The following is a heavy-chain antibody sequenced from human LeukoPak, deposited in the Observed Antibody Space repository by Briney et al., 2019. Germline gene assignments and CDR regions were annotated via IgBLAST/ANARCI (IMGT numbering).Heavy chain of an antibody. CDR1: GYTFTGYY. V-gene: IGHV1-2*06. CDR2: INPNSCGT. J-gene: IGHJ4*02. Sequence: ASVKVSCKASGYTFTGYYMHWVRQAPGQGLEGVGRINPNSCGTNYAQKFQGRVTMTRDTSISTAYMELSRLRSDDTAVYYCARGHYGGNPYYFDYWGQGTRVTVSS. D-gene: IGHD4/OR15-4a*01. CDR3: ARGHYGGNPYYFDY.